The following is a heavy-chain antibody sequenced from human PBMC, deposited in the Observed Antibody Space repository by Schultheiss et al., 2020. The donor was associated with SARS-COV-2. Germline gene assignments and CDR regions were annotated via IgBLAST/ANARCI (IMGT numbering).Heavy chain of an antibody. CDR3: AKDPRIAAGGYYYYYMDV. V-gene: IGHV3-23*01. J-gene: IGHJ6*03. D-gene: IGHD6-13*01. CDR2: ISGSGGST. CDR1: GFTFSSYA. Sequence: GASLKISCAASGFTFSSYAMSWVRQAPGKGLEWVSAISGSGGSTYYADSVKGRFTISRDNSKNTLYLQMNSLRAEDTAVYYCAKDPRIAAGGYYYYYMDVWGKGTTVTVSS.